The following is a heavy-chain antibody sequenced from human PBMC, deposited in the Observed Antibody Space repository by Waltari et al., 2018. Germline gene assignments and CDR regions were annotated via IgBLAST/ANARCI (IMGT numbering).Heavy chain of an antibody. D-gene: IGHD6-13*01. Sequence: QVQLQQWGAGLLKPSETLSLTCAVYGGSFSGYYWSWIRQPPGKGLEWIGEINHSGSTNYNPSLKSRVTISVDTSKNQFSLKLSSVTAADTAVYYCARVRRAAAGTPFDYWGQGTLVTVSS. J-gene: IGHJ4*02. CDR3: ARVRRAAAGTPFDY. CDR1: GGSFSGYY. V-gene: IGHV4-34*01. CDR2: INHSGST.